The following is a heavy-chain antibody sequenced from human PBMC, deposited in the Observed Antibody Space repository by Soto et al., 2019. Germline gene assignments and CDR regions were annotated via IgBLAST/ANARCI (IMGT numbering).Heavy chain of an antibody. D-gene: IGHD1-26*01. V-gene: IGHV1-46*01. Sequence: ASVKVSCKASGYTFTSYYMHWGRQAPGQGLEWMGIINPSGGSTSYAQKFQGRVTMTRDTSTSTVYMELSSLRSEDTAVYYCARLIVGARGWFDPWGQGTLVTVSS. CDR3: ARLIVGARGWFDP. CDR2: INPSGGST. J-gene: IGHJ5*02. CDR1: GYTFTSYY.